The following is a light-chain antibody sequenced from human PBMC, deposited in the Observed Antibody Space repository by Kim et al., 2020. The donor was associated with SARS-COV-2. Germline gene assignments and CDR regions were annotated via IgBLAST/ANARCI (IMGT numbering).Light chain of an antibody. CDR2: QDS. V-gene: IGLV3-1*01. J-gene: IGLJ2*01. Sequence: VSPGQTASIPCSGDKLGDKYACWYQQKPGESPVLVIYQDSKRPSGIPERFSGSNSGNTATLTISGTQAMDEADYYCQAWDSSTVVFGGGTQLTVL. CDR1: KLGDKY. CDR3: QAWDSSTVV.